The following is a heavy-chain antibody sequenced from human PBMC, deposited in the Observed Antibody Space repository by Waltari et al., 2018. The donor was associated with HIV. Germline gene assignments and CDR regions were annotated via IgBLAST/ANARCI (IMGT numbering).Heavy chain of an antibody. D-gene: IGHD3-16*01. V-gene: IGHV3-15*01. CDR3: TTVGGGTRDY. CDR1: GSNFSDAW. Sequence: EVLLVASGGGLGKPGGSLRLSCAASGSNFSDAWMSWVRQAPGKGLEWVGRSKSNTDGGTTDYAAPVKGRFTISRDDSKTTLYLEMNSLKTEDTAVYYCTTVGGGTRDYWGQGTLITVSS. J-gene: IGHJ4*02. CDR2: SKSNTDGGTT.